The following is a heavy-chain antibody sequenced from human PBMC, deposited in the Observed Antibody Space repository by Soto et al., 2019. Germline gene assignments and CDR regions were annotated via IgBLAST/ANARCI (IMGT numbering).Heavy chain of an antibody. V-gene: IGHV1-18*01. CDR3: AMVDLYVTPTPQDV. J-gene: IGHJ6*02. Sequence: QVQLEQSGDEVKKPGASVKVSCKASGYIFVKYGIAWVRQAPGQGLEWLGWISPYTGNTHYATKGQGRLSLTTDTSTSPAFMDLGSLTSADTAVYYCAMVDLYVTPTPQDVWGQGTTVTVSS. CDR2: ISPYTGNT. D-gene: IGHD3-16*01. CDR1: GYIFVKYG.